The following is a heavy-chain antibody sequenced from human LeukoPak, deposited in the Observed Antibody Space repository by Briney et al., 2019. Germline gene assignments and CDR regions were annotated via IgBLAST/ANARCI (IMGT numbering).Heavy chain of an antibody. CDR1: HGSIRSGRYY. J-gene: IGHJ4*02. CDR3: ARWSSYRFDY. V-gene: IGHV4-61*02. Sequence: SQTLSLTCFVLHGSIRSGRYYWSWIRQTAGKGLEWIGRIYTSGSTNYNPSLKSRVTISVDTSKNQFSLKLSSVTAADTAVYYCARWSSYRFDYWGQGTLVTVSS. D-gene: IGHD5-12*01. CDR2: IYTSGST.